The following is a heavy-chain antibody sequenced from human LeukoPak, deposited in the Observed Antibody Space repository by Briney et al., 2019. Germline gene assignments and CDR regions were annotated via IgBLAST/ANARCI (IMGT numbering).Heavy chain of an antibody. V-gene: IGHV4-4*02. J-gene: IGHJ4*02. Sequence: PSETLSLTCAVSGDSIISSHWWSWVRQPPGKGLEWIGEMHHSGKINYNPSLKGRVTISLDKTENQFSLKLDSVTAADTAVYYCARIGNRNYGVCDYWGQGTLVTVSS. CDR3: ARIGNRNYGVCDY. CDR2: MHHSGKI. CDR1: GDSIISSHW. D-gene: IGHD1-7*01.